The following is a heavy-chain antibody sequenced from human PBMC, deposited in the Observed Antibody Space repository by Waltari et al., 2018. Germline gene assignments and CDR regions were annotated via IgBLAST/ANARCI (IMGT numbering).Heavy chain of an antibody. CDR1: GFTVSSNY. CDR2: IYSGGST. Sequence: EVQLVESGGGLIQPGGSLSLSCAASGFTVSSNYMSWVRQAPGKGLEWVSVIYSGGSTYYADSVKGRFTISRDNSKNTLYLQMNSLRAEDTAVYYCASAVAGPGGYYFDYWGQGTLVTVSS. J-gene: IGHJ4*02. D-gene: IGHD6-19*01. CDR3: ASAVAGPGGYYFDY. V-gene: IGHV3-53*01.